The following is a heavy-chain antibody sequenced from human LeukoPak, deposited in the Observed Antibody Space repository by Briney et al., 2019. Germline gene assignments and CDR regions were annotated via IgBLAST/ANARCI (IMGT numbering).Heavy chain of an antibody. CDR1: GGSISSDY. CDR3: ARDSNFGLGYYMDV. Sequence: SETLSLTCTVSGGSISSDYWSWIRQPAGKGLEWIGRIYTSGSTNYNPSLKSRVTMSVDTSKNQFSLKLSSVTAADTAVYYCARDSNFGLGYYMDVWGKGTTVTVSS. V-gene: IGHV4-4*07. J-gene: IGHJ6*03. D-gene: IGHD3-10*01. CDR2: IYTSGST.